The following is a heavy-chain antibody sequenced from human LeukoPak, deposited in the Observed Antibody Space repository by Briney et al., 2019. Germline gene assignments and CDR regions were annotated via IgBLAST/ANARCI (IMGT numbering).Heavy chain of an antibody. CDR1: GFTFSSYW. CDR3: ARAWPGYCSSTSCYYFDY. Sequence: GGSLRLSCAAFGFTFSSYWMSWVRQAPGKGLEWVANIKQDGSEKYYVDSVKGRFTISRDNAKNSLYLQMNSLRAEDTAVYYCARAWPGYCSSTSCYYFDYWGQGTLVTVSS. V-gene: IGHV3-7*01. CDR2: IKQDGSEK. D-gene: IGHD2-2*01. J-gene: IGHJ4*02.